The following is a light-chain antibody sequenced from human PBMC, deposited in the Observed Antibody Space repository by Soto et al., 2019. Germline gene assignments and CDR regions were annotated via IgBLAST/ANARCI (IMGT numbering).Light chain of an antibody. CDR3: QQYLVYPLT. J-gene: IGKJ4*01. CDR2: EAS. Sequence: DIQMTQSPSTLSASVGDRVAITCRASQCITKWLAWHQQIPGRAPKVLIYEASTLESGVPSRFSGSGSGTEFTLTISSLQPDDFATYYCQQYLVYPLTFGGGTKVEI. V-gene: IGKV1-5*03. CDR1: QCITKW.